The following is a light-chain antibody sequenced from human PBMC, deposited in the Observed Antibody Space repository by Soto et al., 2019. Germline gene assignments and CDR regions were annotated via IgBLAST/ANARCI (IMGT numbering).Light chain of an antibody. CDR1: QSIYSS. Sequence: DIQMTQSPSSLSASVGDRVTITCRASQSIYSSLNWYHQKPGKAPKLLIYAASNLQSGVPSRFSGSGSGTDVTLSISSLQPADFATYYCQQSYSAPYTFGQGTKLEI. CDR2: AAS. J-gene: IGKJ2*01. CDR3: QQSYSAPYT. V-gene: IGKV1-39*01.